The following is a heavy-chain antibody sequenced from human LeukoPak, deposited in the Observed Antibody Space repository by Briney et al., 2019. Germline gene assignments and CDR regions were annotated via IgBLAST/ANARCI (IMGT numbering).Heavy chain of an antibody. J-gene: IGHJ4*02. CDR2: INHSGST. V-gene: IGHV4-34*01. D-gene: IGHD5-18*01. Sequence: SEALSLTCAVYGGSFSGYYWSWIRQPPGKGLEWIGEINHSGSTNYNPSLKSRVTISVDTSKNQFSLKLSSVTAADTAVYYCARGRPGRGYSYGAGEFDYWGQGTLVTVSS. CDR3: ARGRPGRGYSYGAGEFDY. CDR1: GGSFSGYY.